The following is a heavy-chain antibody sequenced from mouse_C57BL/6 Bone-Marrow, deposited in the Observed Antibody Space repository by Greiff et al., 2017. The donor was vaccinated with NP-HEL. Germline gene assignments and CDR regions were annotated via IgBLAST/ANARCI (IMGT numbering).Heavy chain of an antibody. Sequence: VKLVESGPGLVQPSQSLSITCTVSGFSLTSYGVHWVRQSPGKGLEWLGVIWRGGSTDYNAAFMSRLSITKDNSKSQVFFKMNSLQADDTAIYYCAKNGGDGYSTSYFDYWGQGTTLTVSS. J-gene: IGHJ2*01. V-gene: IGHV2-5*01. CDR3: AKNGGDGYSTSYFDY. CDR2: IWRGGST. D-gene: IGHD2-3*01. CDR1: GFSLTSYG.